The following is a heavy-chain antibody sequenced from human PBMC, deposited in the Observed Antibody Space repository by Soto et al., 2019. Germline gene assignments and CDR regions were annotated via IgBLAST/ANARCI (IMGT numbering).Heavy chain of an antibody. CDR3: ARDTVVFDY. D-gene: IGHD4-17*01. CDR1: GITLSSYA. J-gene: IGHJ4*02. V-gene: IGHV3-23*01. CDR2: ISASGGST. Sequence: GGSLRLSCAASGITLSSYAMSWVRQAPGKGPEWVSGISASGGSTSYADSVKGRFTISRDNSKNTLYLQMNSLRAEDTAVYYCARDTVVFDYWGQGTLVTVSS.